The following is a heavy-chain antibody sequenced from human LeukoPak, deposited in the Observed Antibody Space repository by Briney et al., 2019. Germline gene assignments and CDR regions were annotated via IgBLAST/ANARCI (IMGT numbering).Heavy chain of an antibody. V-gene: IGHV4-31*03. CDR3: ARGSQLLTFDY. CDR2: IYYSGST. CDR1: GGSISSGGYY. J-gene: IGHJ4*02. D-gene: IGHD6-6*01. Sequence: PSQTLSLTCTVSGGSISSGGYYWSWIRQHPGKGLEWIGYIYYSGSTYYNPSLKSRVTISVDTSKNQFSLKLSSVTAADTAAYYCARGSQLLTFDYWGQGTLVTVSS.